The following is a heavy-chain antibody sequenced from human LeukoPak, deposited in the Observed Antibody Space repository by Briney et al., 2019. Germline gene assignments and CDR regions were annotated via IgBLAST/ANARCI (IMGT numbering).Heavy chain of an antibody. CDR3: ARDHQGFGESIDY. CDR1: GFTVSSSY. CDR2: IYSGGTT. J-gene: IGHJ4*02. Sequence: PGGSLRLSCAASGFTVSSSYMSWVRQAPGKGLEWVSVIYSGGTTYYADSVKGRFTISRDNSKNTLYLQMNSLRAEDTAVYYCARDHQGFGESIDYWGQGTLVTVSS. V-gene: IGHV3-53*01. D-gene: IGHD3-10*01.